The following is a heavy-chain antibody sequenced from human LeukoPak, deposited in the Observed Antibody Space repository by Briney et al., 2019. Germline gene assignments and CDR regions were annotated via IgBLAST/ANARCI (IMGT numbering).Heavy chain of an antibody. CDR1: SGSISSSTYY. CDR2: IYYTGST. Sequence: SETLSLTCTVSSGSISSSTYYWGWIRQPPGKGLEWIGTIYYTGSTYYNPSLKSRVTISVDTSKNQFSLKLSSVTAADTAVYYCARGQFQVTIFGVVLGYYFDYWGQGTLVTVSS. V-gene: IGHV4-39*07. J-gene: IGHJ4*02. D-gene: IGHD3-3*01. CDR3: ARGQFQVTIFGVVLGYYFDY.